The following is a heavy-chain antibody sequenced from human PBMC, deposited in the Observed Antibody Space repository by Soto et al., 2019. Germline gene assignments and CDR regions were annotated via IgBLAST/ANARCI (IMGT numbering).Heavy chain of an antibody. CDR2: MYWDDDK. V-gene: IGHV2-70*01. D-gene: IGHD3-22*01. Sequence: SGPTLVNPTQTLTLTGTFSGFSLSTSVMFLSCIRQPPGKALEWLAVMYWDDDKYYSTSLKTRLTISKDTSKNQVVLTMTNRDPVDTATYYFARLRLMFGYDSSDLGFIDIWGQVTMVTVSS. CDR1: GFSLSTSVMF. CDR3: ARLRLMFGYDSSDLGFIDI. J-gene: IGHJ3*02.